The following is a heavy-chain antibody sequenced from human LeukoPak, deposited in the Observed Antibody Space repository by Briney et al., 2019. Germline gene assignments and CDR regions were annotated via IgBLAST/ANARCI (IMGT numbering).Heavy chain of an antibody. CDR1: GFTFSSYN. Sequence: PGGPLRLSCAASGFTFSSYNMNWVRQTPGKGLEWVSSMDHYSSYISYADSLKGRFTISRDDAKNSFYLQMNSLRAEDTAVYFCARGPYYSDPSGLYLHYWGQGTLVTLSS. D-gene: IGHD3-22*01. V-gene: IGHV3-21*01. J-gene: IGHJ4*02. CDR2: MDHYSSYI. CDR3: ARGPYYSDPSGLYLHY.